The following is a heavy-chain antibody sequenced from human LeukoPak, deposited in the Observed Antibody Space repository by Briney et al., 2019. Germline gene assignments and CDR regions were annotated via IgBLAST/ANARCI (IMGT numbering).Heavy chain of an antibody. D-gene: IGHD6-13*01. J-gene: IGHJ5*01. CDR1: RGSIRTADYY. Sequence: SETLSVTCTVSRGSIRTADYYWAWVRLPPGEGLEWLGSIYFSGTPYFNPSLKSRVAVSIDTSKNQFSLKVTSVNASDTAVYFCARTSSWYAGAWFDSWGQGTLVTVSS. V-gene: IGHV4-39*01. CDR2: IYFSGTP. CDR3: ARTSSWYAGAWFDS.